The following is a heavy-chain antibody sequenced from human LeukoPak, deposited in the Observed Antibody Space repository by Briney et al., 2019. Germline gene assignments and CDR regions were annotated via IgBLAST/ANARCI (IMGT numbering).Heavy chain of an antibody. V-gene: IGHV1-18*01. Sequence: GASVKVSCKASGYTFTSYGISWVRQAPGQGLEWMGWISAYNGNTNYAQKLQGRVTMTTDTSTSTAYMELRSLRSDDTAVYYCARSPTYYYDSSGRIYFDYWGQGTLVTVSS. CDR1: GYTFTSYG. CDR3: ARSPTYYYDSSGRIYFDY. D-gene: IGHD3-22*01. CDR2: ISAYNGNT. J-gene: IGHJ4*02.